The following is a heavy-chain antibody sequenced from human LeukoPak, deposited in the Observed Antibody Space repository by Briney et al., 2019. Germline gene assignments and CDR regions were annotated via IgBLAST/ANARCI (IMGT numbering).Heavy chain of an antibody. J-gene: IGHJ5*02. CDR2: IIPIFGTA. CDR1: GGTFSSYA. Sequence: SVKVSCKASGGTFSSYAISWVRQAPGQGLEWMGGIIPIFGTANYAQKFQGRVTITADESTSTAYMELSSLRSEDTAVYYCARDSLYPLGYCSSTSCPPAAWGQGTLVTVSS. D-gene: IGHD2-2*01. V-gene: IGHV1-69*13. CDR3: ARDSLYPLGYCSSTSCPPAA.